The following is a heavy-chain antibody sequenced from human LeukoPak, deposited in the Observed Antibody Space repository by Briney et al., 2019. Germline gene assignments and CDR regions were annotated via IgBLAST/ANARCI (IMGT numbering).Heavy chain of an antibody. CDR1: GGSFSGYY. Sequence: PSETLSLTCAVYGGSFSGYYWSWIRQPPGKGLEWIGEINHSGSTNYNPSLKSRVTISVDTSKNQFSLKLSSVTAADTAVYYCARGDPPYDSSGYYHYWGQGTLVTVSS. D-gene: IGHD3-22*01. V-gene: IGHV4-34*01. CDR2: INHSGST. J-gene: IGHJ4*02. CDR3: ARGDPPYDSSGYYHY.